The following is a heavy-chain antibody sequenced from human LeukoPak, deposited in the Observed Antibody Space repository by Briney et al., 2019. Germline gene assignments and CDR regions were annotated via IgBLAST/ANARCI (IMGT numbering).Heavy chain of an antibody. Sequence: ASVKVSCKASGYTFTSYYMHWVRQAPGQGLEWMGRIIPIFGIANYAQKFQGRVTITADKSTSTAYMELSSLRSEDTAVYYCARALEAGGDDSLLGYWGQGTLVTVSS. CDR2: IIPIFGIA. V-gene: IGHV1-69*04. D-gene: IGHD3-22*01. J-gene: IGHJ4*02. CDR1: GYTFTSYY. CDR3: ARALEAGGDDSLLGY.